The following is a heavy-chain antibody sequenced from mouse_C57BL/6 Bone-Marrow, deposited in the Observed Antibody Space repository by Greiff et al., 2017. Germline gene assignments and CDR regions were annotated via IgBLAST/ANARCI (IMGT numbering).Heavy chain of an antibody. CDR1: GYTFTSYW. D-gene: IGHD1-1*01. Sequence: VQLQQPGAELVKPGASVKLSCKASGYTFTSYWMHWVKQRPGQGLAWIGMIHPNSGSTNYNEKFKSKATLTVDKSSSTSYMQLSSLTSEDSAVYYSARSSSTVVATDWYFDVWGTGTTVTVSS. V-gene: IGHV1-64*01. CDR2: IHPNSGST. CDR3: ARSSSTVVATDWYFDV. J-gene: IGHJ1*03.